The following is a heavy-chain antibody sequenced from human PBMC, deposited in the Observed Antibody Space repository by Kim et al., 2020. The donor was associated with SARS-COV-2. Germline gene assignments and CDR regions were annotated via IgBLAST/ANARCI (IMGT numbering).Heavy chain of an antibody. D-gene: IGHD2-8*01. V-gene: IGHV4-39*01. CDR2: IYHNGNT. Sequence: SETLSLTCTVSGGFIGTGDYHWGWIRQAPGKGLEWIGRIYHNGNTYYNPSLKSRVTISLDTSKNQFFLSLSLVTAADTAEFCCVRQKGARTYYFDSWGQG. CDR1: GGFIGTGDYH. J-gene: IGHJ4*02. CDR3: VRQKGARTYYFDS.